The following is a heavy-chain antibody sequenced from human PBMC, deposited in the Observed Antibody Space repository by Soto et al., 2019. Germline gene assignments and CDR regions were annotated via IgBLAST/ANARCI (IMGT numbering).Heavy chain of an antibody. Sequence: ASVSVSCKASGHSFNKYDINWVRQAPGQGLEWMGWVNPNRGETGFAQKFQGRITMTRNTSIHTVYMELKSLRSDDTAVYYCSDTGGSWGQGTLVTVSS. V-gene: IGHV1-8*01. CDR2: VNPNRGET. CDR1: GHSFNKYD. J-gene: IGHJ5*02. D-gene: IGHD2-8*02. CDR3: SDTGGS.